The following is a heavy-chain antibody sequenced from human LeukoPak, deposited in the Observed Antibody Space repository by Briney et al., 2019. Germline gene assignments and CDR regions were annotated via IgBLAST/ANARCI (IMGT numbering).Heavy chain of an antibody. D-gene: IGHD6-19*01. J-gene: IGHJ5*02. Sequence: PGGSLRLSCAASGFTFSSYWMSWVRQAPGKGLDWVANIKQDGSEKYYVDSVKGRFTISRDNAKNTLYLQMNSLRAEDTAVYYCARGRSSGPYGFDPWGQGTLVTVSS. CDR3: ARGRSSGPYGFDP. CDR2: IKQDGSEK. V-gene: IGHV3-7*01. CDR1: GFTFSSYW.